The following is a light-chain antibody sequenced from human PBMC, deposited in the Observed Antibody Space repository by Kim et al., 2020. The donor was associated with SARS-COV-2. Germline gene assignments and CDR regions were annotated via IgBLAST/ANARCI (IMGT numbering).Light chain of an antibody. CDR3: QQRSNWPPYT. CDR2: DAS. Sequence: LSPGERATLSCKASQSVSSYLAWYQQKPGQAPRLLIYDASNRATGIPARFSGSGSGTDFTLTISSLEPEDFAVYYCQQRSNWPPYTFGQGTKLEI. J-gene: IGKJ2*01. CDR1: QSVSSY. V-gene: IGKV3-11*01.